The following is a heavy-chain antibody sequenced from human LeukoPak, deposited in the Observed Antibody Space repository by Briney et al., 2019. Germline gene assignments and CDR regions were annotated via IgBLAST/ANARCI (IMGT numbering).Heavy chain of an antibody. J-gene: IGHJ4*02. Sequence: GRSLRLSCAASGFTFSSYAMHWVRQAPGKGLEWVSYISSSSSSIYYADSVKGRFTISRDNAKNSLYLQMNSLRAEDTAVYYCARDAKYFDCWGQGTLVTVYS. D-gene: IGHD4/OR15-4a*01. CDR1: GFTFSSYA. CDR2: ISSSSSSI. V-gene: IGHV3-48*01. CDR3: ARDAKYFDC.